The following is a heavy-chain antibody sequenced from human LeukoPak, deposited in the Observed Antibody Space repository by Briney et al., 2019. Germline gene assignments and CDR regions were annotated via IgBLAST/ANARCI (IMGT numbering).Heavy chain of an antibody. CDR1: GFTFSTYW. CDR3: ARDSAGNDY. J-gene: IGHJ4*02. D-gene: IGHD6-13*01. V-gene: IGHV3-7*01. Sequence: GGSLRLSCAASGFTFSTYWMSWVRQAPGKGLEGVANIKQDGSEKYYVDSVKGRFTISRDNAKNSLYLQMNSLRAEDTAMYYCARDSAGNDYWAQGTLVTVSS. CDR2: IKQDGSEK.